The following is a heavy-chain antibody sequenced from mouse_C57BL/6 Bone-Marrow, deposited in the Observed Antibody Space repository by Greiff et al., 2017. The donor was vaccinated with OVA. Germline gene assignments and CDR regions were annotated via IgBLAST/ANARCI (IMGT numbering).Heavy chain of an antibody. D-gene: IGHD1-1*01. J-gene: IGHJ2*01. CDR3: ARGYGSSYPYYFDY. CDR1: GYTFTSYW. CDR2: IYPGSGST. V-gene: IGHV1-55*01. Sequence: QVHVKQPGAELVKPGASVKMSCKASGYTFTSYWITWVKQRPGQGLEWIGDIYPGSGSTNYNEKFKSKATLTVDTSSSTAYMQLSSLTSEDSAVYYCARGYGSSYPYYFDYWGQGTTLTVST.